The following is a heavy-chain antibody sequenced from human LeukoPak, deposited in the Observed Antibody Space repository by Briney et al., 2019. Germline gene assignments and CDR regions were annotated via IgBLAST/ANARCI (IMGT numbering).Heavy chain of an antibody. J-gene: IGHJ4*02. Sequence: PGRSLRLSCAASGFTFDDYAMHWVRQAPGKGLLWVSGISWNSGSIGYADSVKGRFTISRDNAKNSLYLQMNSLRAEDTALYYCASSSGTEYYFDYWGQGTLVTVSS. CDR3: ASSSGTEYYFDY. V-gene: IGHV3-9*01. CDR2: ISWNSGSI. CDR1: GFTFDDYA.